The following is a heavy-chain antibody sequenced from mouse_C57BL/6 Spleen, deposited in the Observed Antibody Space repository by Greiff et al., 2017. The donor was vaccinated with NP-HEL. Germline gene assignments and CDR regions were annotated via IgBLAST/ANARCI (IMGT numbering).Heavy chain of an antibody. D-gene: IGHD3-2*01. CDR3: ARGGDTFDY. V-gene: IGHV1-54*01. J-gene: IGHJ2*01. CDR2: INPGSGGT. Sequence: QVQLKESGAELVRPGTSVKVSCKASGYAFTNYLIEWVKQRPGQGLEWIGVINPGSGGTNYNEKFKGKATLTADKSSSTAYMQLSSLTSEDSAVYFCARGGDTFDYWGQGTTLTVSS. CDR1: GYAFTNYL.